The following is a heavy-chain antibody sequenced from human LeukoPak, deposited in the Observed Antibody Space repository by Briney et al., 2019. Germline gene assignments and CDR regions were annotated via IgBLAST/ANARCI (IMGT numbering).Heavy chain of an antibody. CDR1: GYTFSGYY. J-gene: IGHJ4*02. D-gene: IGHD3-22*01. Sequence: ASVKVSCKASGYTFSGYYMHWVRQAPGQGLEWMGRINPNSGGTNYAQKFQGRVTMTRDTSISTAYMELSRLRSDDTAVYYCASSSYDSSGYYPTGYFDYWGQGTLVTVSS. V-gene: IGHV1-2*06. CDR2: INPNSGGT. CDR3: ASSSYDSSGYYPTGYFDY.